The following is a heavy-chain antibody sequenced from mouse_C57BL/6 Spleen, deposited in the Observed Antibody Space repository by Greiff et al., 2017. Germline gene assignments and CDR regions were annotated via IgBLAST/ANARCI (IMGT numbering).Heavy chain of an antibody. D-gene: IGHD1-1*01. CDR1: GYTFTSYW. CDR2: IDPSDSYT. Sequence: VQLQQPGAELVKPGASVKLSCKASGYTFTSYWMQWVKQRPGQGLVWIGEIDPSDSYTNYNQKFKGKATLTVETSSSTAYMQLSSLTSEDSAVYYCARGGYYGSSFDYWGQGTTLTVSS. CDR3: ARGGYYGSSFDY. J-gene: IGHJ2*01. V-gene: IGHV1-50*01.